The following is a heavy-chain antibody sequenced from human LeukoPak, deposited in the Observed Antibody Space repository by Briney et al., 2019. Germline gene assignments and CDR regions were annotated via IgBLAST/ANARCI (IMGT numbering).Heavy chain of an antibody. J-gene: IGHJ5*02. D-gene: IGHD2-15*01. Sequence: SETLSLTCAVYGGSFSGYYWSWIRQPPGKGLEWIGEINHSGSTNYNPSLKSRVTISVDTSKNQFSLKLSSVTAADTAVYYCARTGADIVVVVAATGWSDPWGQGTLVTVSS. V-gene: IGHV4-34*01. CDR1: GGSFSGYY. CDR3: ARTGADIVVVVAATGWSDP. CDR2: INHSGST.